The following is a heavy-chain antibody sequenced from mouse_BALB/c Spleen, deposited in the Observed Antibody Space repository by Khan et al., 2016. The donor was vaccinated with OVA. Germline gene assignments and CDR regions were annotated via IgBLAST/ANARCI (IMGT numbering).Heavy chain of an antibody. V-gene: IGHV5-4*02. CDR1: GFTFSDYY. CDR2: ISDGGSYT. J-gene: IGHJ3*01. CDR3: TRGGYGAFGY. D-gene: IGHD2-14*01. Sequence: VELVESGGGLVKPGGSLKLSCAASGFTFSDYYMYWVRQTPEKRLEWVATISDGGSYTYFPDSVEGRFTISRDNAKNNLYLQVISLKSEDTAMYYCTRGGYGAFGYWGQGTLVTVSA.